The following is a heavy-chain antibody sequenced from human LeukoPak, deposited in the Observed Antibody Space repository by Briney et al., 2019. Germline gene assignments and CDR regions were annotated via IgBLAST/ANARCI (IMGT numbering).Heavy chain of an antibody. CDR2: ISSGTGSYI. CDR3: ARCSGVFGSSDY. D-gene: IGHD6-6*01. Sequence: GGSLRLSCVVSGFSLSSYSMNWVRQAPGKGLEWVSTISSGTGSYIYYADSVRGRFTISRDNAKNSLYLQMNSLRAEDTAVYYCARCSGVFGSSDYWGQGTLVTVSS. V-gene: IGHV3-21*01. J-gene: IGHJ4*02. CDR1: GFSLSSYS.